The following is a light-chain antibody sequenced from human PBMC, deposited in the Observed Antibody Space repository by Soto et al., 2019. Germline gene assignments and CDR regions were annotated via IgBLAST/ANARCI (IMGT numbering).Light chain of an antibody. J-gene: IGLJ3*02. CDR3: GSHATTNTPWV. CDR1: SSDVGEHNH. V-gene: IGLV2-14*01. CDR2: EVS. Sequence: QSALTQPASVSGSPGQSITISCTGTSSDVGEHNHVSWYQQHPGKAPKLMIYEVSYRPSGVSNRFSGSKSGNTASLTISWLQAEDDADYYCGSHATTNTPWVFGGGTKLTVL.